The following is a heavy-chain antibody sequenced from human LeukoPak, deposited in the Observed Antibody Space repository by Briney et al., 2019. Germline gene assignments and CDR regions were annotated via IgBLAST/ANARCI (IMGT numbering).Heavy chain of an antibody. Sequence: GASVKVSCKASGYTFTSYDINWVRQATGQGLEWMGWMNPNSGNTGYAQKFQGRVTMTRNTSISTAYMELSSLRSEDTAVYYCARGPHYSNYGQNNWFDPWAQGTLVTVSS. J-gene: IGHJ5*02. CDR3: ARGPHYSNYGQNNWFDP. CDR2: MNPNSGNT. V-gene: IGHV1-8*01. D-gene: IGHD4-11*01. CDR1: GYTFTSYD.